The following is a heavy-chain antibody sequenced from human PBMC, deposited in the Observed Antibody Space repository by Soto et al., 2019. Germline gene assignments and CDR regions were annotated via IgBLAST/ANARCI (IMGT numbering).Heavy chain of an antibody. Sequence: QVQLVEFGGGVVQPGRSLRLSCAASRFTFSNYAMHWVRQAPGKGLQWVAHTSFDGSTKYYAASVKGRFTISRDNSKNTLYRQMNSLRAEDTAVYYCARSPGYCSTTRCYGRDFAMDVWGQGTTVTVSS. J-gene: IGHJ6*02. V-gene: IGHV3-30-3*01. D-gene: IGHD2-2*01. CDR1: RFTFSNYA. CDR3: ARSPGYCSTTRCYGRDFAMDV. CDR2: TSFDGSTK.